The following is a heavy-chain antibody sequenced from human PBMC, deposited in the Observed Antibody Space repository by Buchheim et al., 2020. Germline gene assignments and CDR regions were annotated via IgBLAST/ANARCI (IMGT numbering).Heavy chain of an antibody. D-gene: IGHD2-15*01. CDR2: IKSKTAGATT. CDR1: GFTFSDVW. V-gene: IGHV3-15*01. J-gene: IGHJ4*02. Sequence: EVQLVESGGGLVKPGGCLRLSCAASGFTFSDVWMSWVRQAPGKGLEWVGRIKSKTAGATTDYAEPVTGRFSISRDDSKNTLYLQMSSLKTEDTAVYFCITGVVGAPYTFFWGQGTL. CDR3: ITGVVGAPYTFF.